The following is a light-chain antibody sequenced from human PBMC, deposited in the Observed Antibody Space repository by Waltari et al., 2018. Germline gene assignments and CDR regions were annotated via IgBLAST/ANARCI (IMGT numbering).Light chain of an antibody. CDR2: EVS. CDR1: SRDVGGYHF. V-gene: IGLV2-8*01. J-gene: IGLJ2*01. Sequence: QSALTQPPSASGSPGQSVTISCTGTSRDVGGYHFISWYQQHPGQAPKLMIYEVSQRPSGIPDRFSGSKSGNTASLTVAGLQAEDEADYYCSSYAGSNNLVVFGGGTKLTAL. CDR3: SSYAGSNNLVV.